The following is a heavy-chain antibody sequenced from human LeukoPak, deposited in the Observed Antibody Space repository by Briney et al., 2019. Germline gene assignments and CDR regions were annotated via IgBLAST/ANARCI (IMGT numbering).Heavy chain of an antibody. V-gene: IGHV3-9*01. CDR1: GVTFDDYA. Sequence: GGSLRLYCAAAGVTFDDYAMHWVRQVPGKGLEWVSGISWNSGSIGYADSVKGRFTISRDNAKNSLYLQMNSLRAEDTALYYCAKDIGGDQAFDYWGQGTLVTVSS. D-gene: IGHD4-17*01. CDR3: AKDIGGDQAFDY. CDR2: ISWNSGSI. J-gene: IGHJ4*02.